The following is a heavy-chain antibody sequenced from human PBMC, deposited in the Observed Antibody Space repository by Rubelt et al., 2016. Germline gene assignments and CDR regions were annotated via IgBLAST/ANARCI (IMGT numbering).Heavy chain of an antibody. Sequence: GKGLEWVSYISSSGSTIFYADSVKGRFTISRDNGKDSLYLQMNSLRADDTAIYYCARDRRGYCSSTSCSTGYYYYYMDVWGKGTTVTVSS. D-gene: IGHD2-2*01. J-gene: IGHJ6*03. CDR2: ISSSGSTI. V-gene: IGHV3-11*01. CDR3: ARDRRGYCSSTSCSTGYYYYYMDV.